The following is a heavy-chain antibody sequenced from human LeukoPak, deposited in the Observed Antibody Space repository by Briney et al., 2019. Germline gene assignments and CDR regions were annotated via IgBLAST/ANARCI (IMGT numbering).Heavy chain of an antibody. CDR2: INTNGRTI. V-gene: IGHV3-48*03. Sequence: GGSLRLSSAASGFSFSSYEMNWVRQAPGKGLEWLSYINTNGRTIYYADSVKGRFTISRDNAKSSLYLQMNSLSAEGTAVYYCARDVSWLPDYGGQGTLVSLPS. D-gene: IGHD5-18*01. J-gene: IGHJ4*02. CDR1: GFSFSSYE. CDR3: ARDVSWLPDY.